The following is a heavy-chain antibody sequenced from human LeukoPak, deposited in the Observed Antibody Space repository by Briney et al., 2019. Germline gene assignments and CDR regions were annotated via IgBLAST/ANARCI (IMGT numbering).Heavy chain of an antibody. CDR3: VKGNCYSIDYYDY. Sequence: GGSLRLSCAASGFTFSRDWMHWVRQPPGKGLMWVSRINPDGSSTSYADSVKGRFTISRDNAKNTLYLQMNSLGAEDTAVYYCVKGNCYSIDYYDYWGQGTLVTVSS. D-gene: IGHD2-21*01. CDR2: INPDGSST. CDR1: GFTFSRDW. J-gene: IGHJ4*02. V-gene: IGHV3-74*01.